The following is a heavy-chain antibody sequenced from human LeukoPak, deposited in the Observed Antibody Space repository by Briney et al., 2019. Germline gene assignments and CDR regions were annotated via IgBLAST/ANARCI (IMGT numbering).Heavy chain of an antibody. CDR2: NK. CDR3: ATSSTSPFNFQH. Sequence: NKYYADSVKGRFTISRDNSKNTLYLQMNSLRAEDTAVYYCATSSTSPFNFQHWGQGTLVTVSS. V-gene: IGHV3-30*01. D-gene: IGHD2-2*01. J-gene: IGHJ1*01.